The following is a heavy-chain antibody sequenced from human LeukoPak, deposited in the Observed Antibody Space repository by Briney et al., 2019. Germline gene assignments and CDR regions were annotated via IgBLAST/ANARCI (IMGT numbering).Heavy chain of an antibody. Sequence: PGGSLRLSCAASGFTFSSYSMNWVRQAPGKGLEWVSSISSSSSYIYYADSVKGRFTISRDNANNSLYLQMNSLRAEDTAVYYCARAGIAAAGTGNWFDPWGQGTLVTVSS. V-gene: IGHV3-21*01. J-gene: IGHJ5*02. D-gene: IGHD6-13*01. CDR2: ISSSSSYI. CDR3: ARAGIAAAGTGNWFDP. CDR1: GFTFSSYS.